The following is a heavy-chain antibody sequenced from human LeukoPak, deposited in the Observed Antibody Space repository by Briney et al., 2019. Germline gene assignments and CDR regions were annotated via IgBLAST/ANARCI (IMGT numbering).Heavy chain of an antibody. V-gene: IGHV4-34*01. CDR1: GGSFSGYY. D-gene: IGHD4-17*01. J-gene: IGHJ4*02. CDR2: INHSGST. CDR3: ARQDDYLFDY. Sequence: SETLSLTCAVYGGSFSGYYWSWIRQPPGKGLEWIGEINHSGSTNYNPSLKSRVTISVDTSKNQFSLKLSSVTAADTAVYYCARQDDYLFDYWGQGTLVTVSP.